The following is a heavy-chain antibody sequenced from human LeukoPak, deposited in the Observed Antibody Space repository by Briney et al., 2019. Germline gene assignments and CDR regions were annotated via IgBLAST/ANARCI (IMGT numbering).Heavy chain of an antibody. D-gene: IGHD6-6*01. Sequence: ASVKVSCKASGYTFTGYYMHWVRQAPGQGLEWMGWINTNTGNPTYAQGFTGRFVFSLDTSVSTAYLQISSLKAEDTAVYYCARTSIAAGFDPWGQGTLVTVSS. V-gene: IGHV7-4-1*02. CDR2: INTNTGNP. J-gene: IGHJ5*02. CDR3: ARTSIAAGFDP. CDR1: GYTFTGYY.